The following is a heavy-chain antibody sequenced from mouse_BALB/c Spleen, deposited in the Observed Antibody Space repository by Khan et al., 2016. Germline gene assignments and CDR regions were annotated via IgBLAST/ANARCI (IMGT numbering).Heavy chain of an antibody. CDR3: ARQRYGNYHYYAMDY. CDR1: GFAFSSYD. J-gene: IGHJ4*01. D-gene: IGHD2-1*01. V-gene: IGHV5-12-1*01. CDR2: ISSGGGST. Sequence: EVELVESGGGLVKPGGSLKLSCAASGFAFSSYDMSWVRQTPEKRLEWVAYISSGGGSTYYPDTVKGRFTISRDNAKNTLYLQMSSLKSEDTAMYYCARQRYGNYHYYAMDYWGQGTSVTVSS.